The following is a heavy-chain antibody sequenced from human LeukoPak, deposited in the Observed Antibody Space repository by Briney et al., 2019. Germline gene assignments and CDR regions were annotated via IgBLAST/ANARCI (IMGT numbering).Heavy chain of an antibody. CDR3: ARDSCSSTSCYGLDY. CDR2: INPSGGST. J-gene: IGHJ4*02. CDR1: GYTFTSYY. V-gene: IGHV1-46*01. Sequence: ASVKVSCKASGYTFTSYYMHWVRQAPGQGLEWMGIINPSGGSTSYAQKFQGRVTMTRDTSTSTVYMELSSLRSEDTAVYYCARDSCSSTSCYGLDYWGQGTLVTVSS. D-gene: IGHD2-2*01.